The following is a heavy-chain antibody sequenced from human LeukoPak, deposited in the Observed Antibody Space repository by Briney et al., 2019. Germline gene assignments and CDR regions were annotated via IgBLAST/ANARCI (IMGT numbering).Heavy chain of an antibody. Sequence: ASVRVSCKASGYTFTGYYMHWVRQAPGQGLEWMGWINPNSGGTYYAQKFQGRVTMTRDTSISAAYMELSRLRSDDTAVYYCARGGAGEGYCSSSSCYGHDYWGQGTLVTVSS. J-gene: IGHJ4*02. D-gene: IGHD2-15*01. CDR2: INPNSGGT. V-gene: IGHV1-2*02. CDR1: GYTFTGYY. CDR3: ARGGAGEGYCSSSSCYGHDY.